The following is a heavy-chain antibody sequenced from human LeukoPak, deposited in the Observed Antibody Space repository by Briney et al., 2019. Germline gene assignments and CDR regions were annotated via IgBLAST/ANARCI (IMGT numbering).Heavy chain of an antibody. V-gene: IGHV3-20*04. D-gene: IGHD1-26*01. Sequence: GGSLRLSCAASGFTFSSYSMNWVRHAPGKGLEWVSGINWNGGSTGYADSVKGRFTISRDNAKNSLYLQMNSLRAEDTALYYCAREKGATTSIGAFDIWGQGTMVTVSS. CDR1: GFTFSSYS. CDR3: AREKGATTSIGAFDI. J-gene: IGHJ3*02. CDR2: INWNGGST.